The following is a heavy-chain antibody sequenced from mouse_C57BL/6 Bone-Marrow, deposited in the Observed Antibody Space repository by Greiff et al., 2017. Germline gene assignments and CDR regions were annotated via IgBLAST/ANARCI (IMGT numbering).Heavy chain of an antibody. V-gene: IGHV1-69*01. CDR3: ARGDYFDY. CDR2: IDPSDSYT. J-gene: IGHJ2*01. Sequence: QVQLQQPGAELVMPGASVKLSCKASGYTFTSYWMHWVKQRPGQGLEWIGEIDPSDSYTNYNQKFKGKSTLTVAKSSSTAYMQRSSLTSEDSAVYYCARGDYFDYWGQGTTLTVSS. CDR1: GYTFTSYW.